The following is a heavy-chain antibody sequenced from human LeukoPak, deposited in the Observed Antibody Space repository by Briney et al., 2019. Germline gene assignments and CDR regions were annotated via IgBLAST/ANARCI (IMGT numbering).Heavy chain of an antibody. J-gene: IGHJ1*01. Sequence: PGGSLRLSCAASGFTFSSYSMNWVRQAPGKGLEWVSYISSSSSTIYYADSVKGRFTTSRDNAKNSLYLQMNSLRAEDTAVYYCARDRFGRGLWGQGTLVTVSS. D-gene: IGHD3/OR15-3a*01. V-gene: IGHV3-48*01. CDR1: GFTFSSYS. CDR3: ARDRFGRGL. CDR2: ISSSSSTI.